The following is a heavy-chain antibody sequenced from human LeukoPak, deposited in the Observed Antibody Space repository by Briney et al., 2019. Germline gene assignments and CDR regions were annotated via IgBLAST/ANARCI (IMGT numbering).Heavy chain of an antibody. V-gene: IGHV3-73*01. CDR2: VRSKANSYAT. Sequence: GSLRLSCAASGFTFSGSAMHWVRQASGKGLEWVGRVRSKANSYATAYAASVKGRFTISRDDSKNTAYLQVNSLKTEDTAVYYCTRVVPTDPSLTMDVWGQGTTVTVSS. CDR1: GFTFSGSA. J-gene: IGHJ6*02. CDR3: TRVVPTDPSLTMDV. D-gene: IGHD2-2*01.